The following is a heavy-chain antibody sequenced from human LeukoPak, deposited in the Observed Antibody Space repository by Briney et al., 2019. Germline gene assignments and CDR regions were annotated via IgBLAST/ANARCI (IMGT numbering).Heavy chain of an antibody. V-gene: IGHV3-30*02. Sequence: GGSLRLSCAASGFTFSSYGMHWVRQAPGQGREGVGFIRYDGSNKYYADSVKGRFTISRDNSKNTLYLQMNSLRAEDTAVYYCAKDLAPYYDIDESVVAHWGQGTLVTVSS. CDR3: AKDLAPYYDIDESVVAH. CDR2: IRYDGSNK. J-gene: IGHJ4*02. D-gene: IGHD3-9*01. CDR1: GFTFSSYG.